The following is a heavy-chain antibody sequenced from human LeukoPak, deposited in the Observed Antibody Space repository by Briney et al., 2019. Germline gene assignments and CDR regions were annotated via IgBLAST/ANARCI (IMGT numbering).Heavy chain of an antibody. CDR3: ARARYYYDSSGYPKLYFQH. J-gene: IGHJ1*01. Sequence: GGSLRLSCAASGFTVSSNYMNWVRQAPGKGLEWVSVIYSGGSTYYADSVKGRFTISRDNSKNTLYLQMNSLRAEDTAVYYCARARYYYDSSGYPKLYFQHWGQGTLVTVSS. CDR2: IYSGGST. D-gene: IGHD3-22*01. CDR1: GFTVSSNY. V-gene: IGHV3-66*01.